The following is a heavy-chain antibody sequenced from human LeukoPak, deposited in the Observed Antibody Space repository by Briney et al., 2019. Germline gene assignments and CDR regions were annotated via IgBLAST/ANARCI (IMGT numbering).Heavy chain of an antibody. Sequence: GGSLRRCCSASGFTFSDYYMSWVRQTPGKGLEWLSYISSSDSTVYYADAVKGRFTVSMDNAKNSLYLQMSSLRPEDTAVYYCARRPDGYAYRLDYWGQGTVVTVSS. CDR2: ISSSDSTV. CDR3: ARRPDGYAYRLDY. CDR1: GFTFSDYY. J-gene: IGHJ4*02. D-gene: IGHD5-24*01. V-gene: IGHV3-11*01.